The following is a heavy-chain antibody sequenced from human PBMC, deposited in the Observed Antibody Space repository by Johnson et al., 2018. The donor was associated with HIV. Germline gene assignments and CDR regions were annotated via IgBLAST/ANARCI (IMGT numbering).Heavy chain of an antibody. J-gene: IGHJ3*02. Sequence: VQLVESGGGVERPGGSLRLSCVGSGFTFDEYGMSWVRQVPGKGLEWVSGVNWNGGSTGYADSVKGRFTISRDDAKNSLYLQMNSLRAEDTALYYCARDSGPSDFWSGYRLVVAFNIWGQGTRVTVSS. V-gene: IGHV3-20*04. CDR2: VNWNGGST. CDR1: GFTFDEYG. CDR3: ARDSGPSDFWSGYRLVVAFNI. D-gene: IGHD3-3*01.